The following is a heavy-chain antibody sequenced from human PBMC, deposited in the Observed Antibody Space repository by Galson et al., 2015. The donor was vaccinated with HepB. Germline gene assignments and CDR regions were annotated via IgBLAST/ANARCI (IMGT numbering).Heavy chain of an antibody. CDR3: AKTSTGLYGMDV. J-gene: IGHJ6*02. D-gene: IGHD3-10*01. Sequence: ETLSLTCSVSGGSITSDFWNWIRQPAGKELEWIGRVHIIEATNYNPSLKSRVTMSMDTSKNQLSLTLTSVTAADTAIYYCAKTSTGLYGMDVWGQGTTVSVSS. CDR1: GGSITSDF. V-gene: IGHV4-4*07. CDR2: VHIIEAT.